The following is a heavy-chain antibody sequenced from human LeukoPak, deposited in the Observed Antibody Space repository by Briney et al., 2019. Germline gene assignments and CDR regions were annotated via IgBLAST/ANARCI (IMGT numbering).Heavy chain of an antibody. CDR2: INPSGGST. V-gene: IGHV1-46*01. J-gene: IGHJ4*02. CDR3: ARSDYGDSKHFDY. D-gene: IGHD4-17*01. Sequence: ASVKVSCKASGYTFTGYYMHWVRQAPGQGLEWMGIINPSGGSTSYEQKFQGRVTMTRDTSTGTVYMDLSSLRSEDTAVYYCARSDYGDSKHFDYWGQGTLVTVSS. CDR1: GYTFTGYY.